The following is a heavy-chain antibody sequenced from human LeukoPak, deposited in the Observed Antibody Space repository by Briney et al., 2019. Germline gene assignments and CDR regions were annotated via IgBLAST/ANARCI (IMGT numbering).Heavy chain of an antibody. Sequence: PSETLSLTCAVYGGSFSGYYWSWIRQPPGKGLEWIGEINHSGSTNYNPSLKSRVTISVDTSKNQFSLKLSSVTAADTAVYYCAREINCSGGSCYSYYYGMDVWGQGTTVTVSS. J-gene: IGHJ6*02. CDR2: INHSGST. D-gene: IGHD2-15*01. CDR1: GGSFSGYY. CDR3: AREINCSGGSCYSYYYGMDV. V-gene: IGHV4-34*01.